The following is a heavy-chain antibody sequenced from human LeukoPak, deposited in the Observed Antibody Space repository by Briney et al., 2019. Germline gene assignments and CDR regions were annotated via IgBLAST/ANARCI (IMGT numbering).Heavy chain of an antibody. CDR3: ARDLDSGSHRGEYNWFDP. CDR1: GFTFSSYW. V-gene: IGHV3-74*01. J-gene: IGHJ5*02. Sequence: GGSLRLSCGASGFTFSSYWMHWVRQAPGKGLVWVSRINSDGSSTSYADSVKGRFTISRDNATNTLYLQMNSLRAEDTAVYYCARDLDSGSHRGEYNWFDPWGQGTLVTVSS. CDR2: INSDGSST. D-gene: IGHD1-26*01.